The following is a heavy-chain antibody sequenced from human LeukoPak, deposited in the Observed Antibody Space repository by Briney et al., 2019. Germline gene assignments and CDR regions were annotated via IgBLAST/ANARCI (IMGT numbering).Heavy chain of an antibody. CDR2: INHSGST. D-gene: IGHD6-13*01. Sequence: SETLSLTCGVSGGSISSYYWSWIRQPPGKGLEWIGEINHSGSTNYNPSLKSRVTISVDTSKNQFSLKLSSVTAADTAVYYCAIEAAAGNYFDYWGQGTLVTVSS. V-gene: IGHV4-34*01. J-gene: IGHJ4*02. CDR1: GGSISSYY. CDR3: AIEAAAGNYFDY.